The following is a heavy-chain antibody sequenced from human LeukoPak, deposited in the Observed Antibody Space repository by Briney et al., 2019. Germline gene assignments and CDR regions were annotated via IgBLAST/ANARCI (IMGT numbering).Heavy chain of an antibody. D-gene: IGHD6-6*01. CDR1: GGSFSGYY. Sequence: PSQTLSLTCAVYGGSFSGYYCGWIRHPPAGGLGWVGEINHSESTNYNPSLNNRVTISVDTSKNLSSLKLSSVPAADTAGDYCARGSRIIIAARRMRDWFGPWGQGTLVTVSS. CDR2: INHSEST. V-gene: IGHV4-34*01. J-gene: IGHJ5*02. CDR3: ARGSRIIIAARRMRDWFGP.